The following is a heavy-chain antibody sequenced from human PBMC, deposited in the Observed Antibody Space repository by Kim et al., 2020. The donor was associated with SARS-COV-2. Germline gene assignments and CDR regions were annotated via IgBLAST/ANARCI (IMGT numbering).Heavy chain of an antibody. CDR3: ARAIAARGLDY. D-gene: IGHD6-6*01. J-gene: IGHJ4*02. CDR2: INHSGST. CDR1: GGSFSGYY. Sequence: SETLSLTCAVYGGSFSGYYWSWIRQPPGKGLEWIGEINHSGSTNYNPSLKSRVTISVDTSKNQFSLKLSSVTAADTAVYYCARAIAARGLDYWGQGTLVTVSS. V-gene: IGHV4-34*01.